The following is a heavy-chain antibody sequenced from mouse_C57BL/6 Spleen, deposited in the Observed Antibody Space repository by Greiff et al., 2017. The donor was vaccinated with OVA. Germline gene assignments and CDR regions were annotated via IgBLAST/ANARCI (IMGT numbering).Heavy chain of an antibody. J-gene: IGHJ2*01. Sequence: VQLQQSGAELMKPGASVKLSCKATGYTFTGYWIEWVKQRPGHGLEWIGELLPGSGSTNYNEKFKGKATFTAATSSNTAYMQLSSLPTAASSIFDGARGGNGSSSYYSDDWGQGTTGTVAS. CDR2: LLPGSGST. CDR1: GYTFTGYW. D-gene: IGHD1-1*01. V-gene: IGHV1-9*01. CDR3: ARGGNGSSSYYSDD.